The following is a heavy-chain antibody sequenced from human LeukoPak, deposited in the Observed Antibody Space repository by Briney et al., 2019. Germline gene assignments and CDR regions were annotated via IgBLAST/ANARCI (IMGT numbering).Heavy chain of an antibody. Sequence: GASVTVSFKASGYTFTVYYMRWVRQAPGQGLEWMGWINPNSGGTNYAQKFQGRVTMTRDTSISTAYMELSRLRSDDTAVYYCARGVGATNVGYWGQGTLVTVSS. CDR2: INPNSGGT. D-gene: IGHD1-26*01. V-gene: IGHV1-2*02. J-gene: IGHJ4*02. CDR1: GYTFTVYY. CDR3: ARGVGATNVGY.